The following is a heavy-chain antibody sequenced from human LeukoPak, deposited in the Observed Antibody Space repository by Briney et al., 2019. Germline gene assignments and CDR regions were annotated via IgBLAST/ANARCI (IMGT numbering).Heavy chain of an antibody. Sequence: PGGSLRLSCAASGFTFTTYWMSWVRQAPGKGLEWVANIKQDGSEKYYVDSVKGRFTISRDNAKNSLYLQMNSLRAEDTAVYYCARDQGDILTGYYMFDYWGQGTLVTVSS. V-gene: IGHV3-7*01. CDR2: IKQDGSEK. D-gene: IGHD3-9*01. J-gene: IGHJ4*02. CDR1: GFTFTTYW. CDR3: ARDQGDILTGYYMFDY.